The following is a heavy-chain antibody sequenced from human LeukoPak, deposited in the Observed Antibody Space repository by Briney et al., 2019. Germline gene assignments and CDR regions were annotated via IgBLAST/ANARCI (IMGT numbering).Heavy chain of an antibody. D-gene: IGHD1-14*01. CDR3: ARDLYPDSGLTYFDY. V-gene: IGHV3-21*01. Sequence: GGSLRLSCAASGFTFSSYSMNWVRQAPGKGLEWVSSISSSSSYIYYADSVKGRFTISRDNAKNSLYLRMNSLRAEDTAVYYCARDLYPDSGLTYFDYWGQGTLVTVSS. J-gene: IGHJ4*02. CDR1: GFTFSSYS. CDR2: ISSSSSYI.